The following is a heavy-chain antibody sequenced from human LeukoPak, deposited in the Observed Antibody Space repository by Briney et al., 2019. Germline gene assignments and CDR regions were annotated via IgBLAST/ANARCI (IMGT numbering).Heavy chain of an antibody. V-gene: IGHV1-2*02. CDR1: GYTFTGHF. CDR3: ARVGYYDFWSGYQYYFDY. D-gene: IGHD3-3*01. CDR2: INPNSGGT. Sequence: ASVKVSCKASGYTFTGHFMHWIRQAPGQGLEWMGWINPNSGGTNYAQKFQGRVTITRNTSISTAYMELSSLRSEDTAVYYCARVGYYDFWSGYQYYFDYWGQGTLVTVSS. J-gene: IGHJ4*02.